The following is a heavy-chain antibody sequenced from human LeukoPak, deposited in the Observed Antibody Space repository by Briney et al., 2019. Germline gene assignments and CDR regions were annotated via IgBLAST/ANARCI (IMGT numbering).Heavy chain of an antibody. CDR1: GFTFSRYA. J-gene: IGHJ4*02. Sequence: GGSLRLSCAASGFTFSRYAMSWVRQAPGKGLEWVSGISGSGGSTNYADSVKGRFTISRDNSKNTLYLQMNSLRAEDTAVYYCAKDPRPGPDSAVVIIHFDYWGQGTLVTVSS. V-gene: IGHV3-23*01. CDR2: ISGSGGST. D-gene: IGHD3-3*01. CDR3: AKDPRPGPDSAVVIIHFDY.